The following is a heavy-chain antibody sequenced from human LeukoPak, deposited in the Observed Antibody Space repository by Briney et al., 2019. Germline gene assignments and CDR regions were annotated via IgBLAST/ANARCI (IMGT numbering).Heavy chain of an antibody. D-gene: IGHD4-17*01. CDR1: GFTFSNYW. Sequence: PGGSLRLSCVFSGFTFSNYWMSWVRQAPGKGLEWVANIKQDESEKHYVDSVKGRFTISRDNAKNSLYLQMNSLRAEDTAVYYCARNYGGYRSPADYWGQGTLVTVSS. V-gene: IGHV3-7*03. CDR3: ARNYGGYRSPADY. J-gene: IGHJ4*02. CDR2: IKQDESEK.